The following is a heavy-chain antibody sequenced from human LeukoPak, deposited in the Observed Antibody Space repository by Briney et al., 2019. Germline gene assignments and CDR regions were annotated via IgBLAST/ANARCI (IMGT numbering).Heavy chain of an antibody. D-gene: IGHD6-19*01. CDR1: RFTFSRND. V-gene: IGHV3-13*01. CDR2: IGTAGDT. Sequence: GGSLRLSCAASRFTFSRNDMHWVRQSTGKGLEWVSGIGTAGDTFYLGSVKGRFTISRENGKNSLYLQMNSLRVGDTAVYYCARSVPGGSGWMGSIEYWGQGTLVTVPS. CDR3: ARSVPGGSGWMGSIEY. J-gene: IGHJ4*02.